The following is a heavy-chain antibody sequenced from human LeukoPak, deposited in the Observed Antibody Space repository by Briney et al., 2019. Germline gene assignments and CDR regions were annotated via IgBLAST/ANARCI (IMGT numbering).Heavy chain of an antibody. J-gene: IGHJ4*02. Sequence: GASVKVSCKASGGTFSSYAISWVRQAPGQGLEWMGRIIPIFGIANYAQKFQGRVTITADKSTSTDYMELSSLRSEDTAVYYCARDEGRRSRITIFGAGYYFDYWGQGTLVTVSS. CDR1: GGTFSSYA. CDR2: IIPIFGIA. CDR3: ARDEGRRSRITIFGAGYYFDY. D-gene: IGHD3-3*01. V-gene: IGHV1-69*04.